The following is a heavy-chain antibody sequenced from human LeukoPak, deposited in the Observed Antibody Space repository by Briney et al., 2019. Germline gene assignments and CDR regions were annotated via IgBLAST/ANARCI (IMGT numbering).Heavy chain of an antibody. CDR1: GITFSRYW. J-gene: IGHJ4*02. CDR3: AKDKPFGDCADD. Sequence: GGSLRLSCAASGITFSRYWMNWVRQAPGKGLEWVANIKEDGSVKNYVDFVRGRFTVSRDNAKNSLYLQMNSLRVEDTAVYYCAKDKPFGDCADDWGQGTLVTVSS. CDR2: IKEDGSVK. D-gene: IGHD2-21*02. V-gene: IGHV3-7*01.